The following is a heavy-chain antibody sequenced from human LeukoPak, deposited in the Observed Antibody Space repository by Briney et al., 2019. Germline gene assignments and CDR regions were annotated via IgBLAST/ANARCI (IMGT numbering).Heavy chain of an antibody. Sequence: GGSLRLSCAASRFTFSTYAMGWVRQAPGKGLEWVSSIKAGGGDPFYADSVKGRFTISRDNSKNTLYVEMNTLRAEDTAVYYCAKWGDYDILTGYYVSDFWGQGTLVTVSS. V-gene: IGHV3-23*01. CDR2: IKAGGGDP. D-gene: IGHD3-9*01. CDR1: RFTFSTYA. CDR3: AKWGDYDILTGYYVSDF. J-gene: IGHJ4*02.